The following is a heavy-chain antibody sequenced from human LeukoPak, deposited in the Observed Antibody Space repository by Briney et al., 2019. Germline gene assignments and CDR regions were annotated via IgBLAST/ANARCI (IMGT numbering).Heavy chain of an antibody. CDR2: INPNSGDT. D-gene: IGHD2-2*01. J-gene: IGHJ4*02. CDR1: GYTFTDYY. V-gene: IGHV1-2*02. Sequence: ASVRVSCKASGYTFTDYYMHWVRQAPGQGFEWMGWINPNSGDTDYAQKFQGRVTMTRDTSISTAHMELSRLRSDDTAVYYCARANFLYCSSTTCLFDYWGQGTLVIVSS. CDR3: ARANFLYCSSTTCLFDY.